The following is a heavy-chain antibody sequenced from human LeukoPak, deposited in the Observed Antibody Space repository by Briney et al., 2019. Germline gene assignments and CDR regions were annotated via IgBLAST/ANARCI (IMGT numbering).Heavy chain of an antibody. V-gene: IGHV4-38-2*01. CDR2: IYHSGST. CDR3: ARIPHTLRRKLGPYSSGSSYFDY. CDR1: GYSLSSGYY. J-gene: IGHJ4*02. D-gene: IGHD6-19*01. Sequence: PSETLSLTCAVSGYSLSSGYYWGWIRQPPGKGLEWIGGIYHSGSTHYNPSLKRRVTISVDTSKNQFSLKLSSVPAADTAVYYCARIPHTLRRKLGPYSSGSSYFDYWGQGTLVTVSS.